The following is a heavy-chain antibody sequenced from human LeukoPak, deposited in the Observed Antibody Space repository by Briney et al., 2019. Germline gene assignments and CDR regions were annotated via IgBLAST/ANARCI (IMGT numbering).Heavy chain of an antibody. D-gene: IGHD7-27*01. V-gene: IGHV3-48*01. CDR3: ARDLNWAFDY. CDR2: ISGTSSTV. J-gene: IGHJ4*02. CDR1: GFTFSSFS. Sequence: PGGSLRLSCAASGFTFSSFSMNWLRQAPGKGLECVSYISGTSSTVYYADSVKGRFIISRDNAKNSLYLQMNSLRAEDTAVYYCARDLNWAFDYWGQGTLVTVSS.